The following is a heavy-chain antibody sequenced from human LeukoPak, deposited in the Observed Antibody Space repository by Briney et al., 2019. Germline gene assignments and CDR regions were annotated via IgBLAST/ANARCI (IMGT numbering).Heavy chain of an antibody. CDR2: IKDKTDGETT. CDR3: SPWSGLDV. D-gene: IGHD3-3*01. V-gene: IGHV3-15*01. Sequence: GGSLRLSCAASGFTFSNAWMTWVRQAPGKGLEWVGRIKDKTDGETTDYGAPVKDRFINSRDDSKSTVYLQMNSLILEDTAVYYCSPWSGLDVWGQGTMVTVSS. CDR1: GFTFSNAW. J-gene: IGHJ6*02.